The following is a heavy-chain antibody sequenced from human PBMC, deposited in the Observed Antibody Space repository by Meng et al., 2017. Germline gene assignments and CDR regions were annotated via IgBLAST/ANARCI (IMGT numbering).Heavy chain of an antibody. CDR1: GGTLRSYA. CDR3: ARDKRPSISWYGNCCDP. CDR2: VIPIFGAA. D-gene: IGHD6-13*01. J-gene: IGHJ5*02. V-gene: IGHV1-69*06. Sequence: LLQLGAEGNRPGSVVKVSFKPSGGTLRSYAVSWVRQAPGQWIEGMGGVIPIFGAANYAHKFQGRVTITADKSTSTSYMARGSLRSEVTADNYCARDKRPSISWYGNCCDPWGQGTLVTVSS.